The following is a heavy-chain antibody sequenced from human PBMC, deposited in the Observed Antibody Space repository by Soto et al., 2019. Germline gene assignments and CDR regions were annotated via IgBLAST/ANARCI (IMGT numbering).Heavy chain of an antibody. J-gene: IGHJ4*02. V-gene: IGHV3-7*01. CDR2: IKEDGSDK. CDR1: GFSFSSYW. CDR3: ARGYY. Sequence: EVQLVESGGGLIQPGGSLRLSCAASGFSFSSYWMSWVRQAPGRGLEWVANIKEDGSDKHYVDSVKGLFTITRDNAKNSLYLQMSSLRAEDTAVYYCARGYYWCQGTLVAVSS.